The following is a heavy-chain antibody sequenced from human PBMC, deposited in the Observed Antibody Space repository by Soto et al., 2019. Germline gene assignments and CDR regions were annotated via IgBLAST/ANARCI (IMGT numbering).Heavy chain of an antibody. J-gene: IGHJ4*02. CDR2: FDLENGET. V-gene: IGHV1-24*01. Sequence: ASVKVSCKVSGYTLTELSIHWVRQAPGERLEWMGGFDLENGETIYAQRFQGRVTMTEESSADTPYMELSSLRSEDTAVDYCAIEVRRSNQFDHWGQGTMVTVSS. D-gene: IGHD3-10*01. CDR1: GYTLTELS. CDR3: AIEVRRSNQFDH.